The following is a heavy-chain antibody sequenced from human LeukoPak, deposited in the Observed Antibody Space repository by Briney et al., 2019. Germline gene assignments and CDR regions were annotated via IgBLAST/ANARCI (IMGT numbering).Heavy chain of an antibody. CDR3: ARTDIVATTGSYFDY. D-gene: IGHD5-12*01. V-gene: IGHV1-69*05. Sequence: GASVKVSCKASGYTFTSYDINWVRQAPGQGLEWMGRIIPIFGTANYAQKFQGRVTITTDESTSTAYMELSSLRSEDTAVYYCARTDIVATTGSYFDYWGQGTLVTVSS. CDR2: IIPIFGTA. J-gene: IGHJ4*02. CDR1: GYTFTSYD.